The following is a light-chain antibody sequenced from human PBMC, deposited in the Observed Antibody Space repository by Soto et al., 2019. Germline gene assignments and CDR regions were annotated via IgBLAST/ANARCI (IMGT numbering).Light chain of an antibody. Sequence: DLQMTQFPSSLSASVGDRVTITCRASQDIRTFLAWYQQRPGKVPKLLIYAASTLQSGVPSRLSGSGSVTDFTLIISSLQPEDVATYYSQKYNIAPWTFGHGTRVEI. CDR3: QKYNIAPWT. CDR1: QDIRTF. V-gene: IGKV1-27*01. CDR2: AAS. J-gene: IGKJ1*01.